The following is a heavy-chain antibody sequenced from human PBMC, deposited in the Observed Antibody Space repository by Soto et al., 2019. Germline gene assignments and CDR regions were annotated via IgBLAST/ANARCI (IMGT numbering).Heavy chain of an antibody. D-gene: IGHD2-2*01. Sequence: GASVKVSCKASGGTFSSYAISWVLQAPGQGLEWMGWIIPIFGTANYAQKFQGRVTITADESTSTAYMELSSLRSEDTAVYYCAREVVVVPAALGGAARPDWNYYYGMDVWGQGTTVTVSS. CDR3: AREVVVVPAALGGAARPDWNYYYGMDV. CDR2: IIPIFGTA. J-gene: IGHJ6*02. V-gene: IGHV1-69*13. CDR1: GGTFSSYA.